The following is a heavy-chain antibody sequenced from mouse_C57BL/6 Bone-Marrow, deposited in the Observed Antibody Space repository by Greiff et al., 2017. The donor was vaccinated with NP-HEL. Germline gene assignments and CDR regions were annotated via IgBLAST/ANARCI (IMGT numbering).Heavy chain of an antibody. V-gene: IGHV5-12*01. D-gene: IGHD1-1*01. Sequence: EVQLVESGGGLVQPGGSLKLSCAASGFTFSDYYMYWVRQTPEKRLEWVAYISNGGGSTYYPDTVKGRFTISRDNAKNTLYLQMSRLKSEDTAMYYCARRGGLWYYGSSYGYAMDYWGQGTSVTVSS. CDR3: ARRGGLWYYGSSYGYAMDY. CDR2: ISNGGGST. CDR1: GFTFSDYY. J-gene: IGHJ4*01.